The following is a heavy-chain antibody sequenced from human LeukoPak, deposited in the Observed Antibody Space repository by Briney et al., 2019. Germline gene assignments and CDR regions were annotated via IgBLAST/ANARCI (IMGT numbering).Heavy chain of an antibody. CDR3: ARESITLIGAVLTTEGSGFDY. CDR2: INQDGSQK. CDR1: GFSLSNHW. D-gene: IGHD3-22*01. V-gene: IGHV3-7*01. Sequence: VGSLRLSCAPSGFSLSNHWMTSGRQAPGEGLEWVANINQDGSQKYDVDSVKGRFTISRDNAKNSLYLQMSSLRAEDTAIYYCARESITLIGAVLTTEGSGFDYWGQGTLVTVPS. J-gene: IGHJ4*02.